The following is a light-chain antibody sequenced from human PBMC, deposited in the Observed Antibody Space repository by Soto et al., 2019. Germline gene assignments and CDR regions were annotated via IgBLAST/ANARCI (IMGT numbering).Light chain of an antibody. J-gene: IGKJ1*01. Sequence: DIQMTQSPSSLSASVGDRVTITCRSTYTIMNYLAWYQQKPGKVPKLLISAASTLYSGVPSRFSGSGFGKEFTLTLSRLQPEDVATYYCLKYSSLPWTFGRGTKVEIK. CDR1: YTIMNY. CDR2: AAS. V-gene: IGKV1-27*01. CDR3: LKYSSLPWT.